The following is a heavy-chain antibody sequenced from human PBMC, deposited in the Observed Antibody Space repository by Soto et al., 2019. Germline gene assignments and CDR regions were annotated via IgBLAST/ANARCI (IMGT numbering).Heavy chain of an antibody. V-gene: IGHV4-31*03. CDR3: AREVRPIAARGLDY. J-gene: IGHJ4*02. CDR1: GGSISSDTYY. D-gene: IGHD6-6*01. CDR2: IHHSGGT. Sequence: PSETLSLTCTVSGGSISSDTYYWSWIRQHPVKGLEWIGYIHHSGGTYYNPSLKSRVTISVDTSKNQFSLKLSSVTAADTAVYYCAREVRPIAARGLDYWGQGTPVTVSS.